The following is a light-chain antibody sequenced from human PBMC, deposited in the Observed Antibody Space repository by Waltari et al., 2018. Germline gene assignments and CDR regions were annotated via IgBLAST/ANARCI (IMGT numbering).Light chain of an antibody. J-gene: IGLJ3*02. CDR2: DVD. Sequence: QSDLTQPASVSGPLAQSITISCTSPFRSEGYYNQSSWYQQHPGQPPKLLFFDVDNRPSGISNRFSASQSGDTASLSISRLRPEDEATYYCTSYTLLTFTWQFGGGTKLTVV. CDR1: FRSEGYYNQ. CDR3: TSYTLLTFTWQ. V-gene: IGLV2-14*03.